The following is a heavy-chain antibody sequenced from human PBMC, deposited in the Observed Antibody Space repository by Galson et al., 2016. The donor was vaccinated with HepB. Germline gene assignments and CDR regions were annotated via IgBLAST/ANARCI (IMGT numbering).Heavy chain of an antibody. Sequence: SLRLSCAASGFTFSNYTMHWVRPAPGKGLEWVAVLSYDGSHKLYADSVKGRFTISRDISKNTLYLQMNSLRTEDTAVYYCARDAQEDYGDYLGYFQHWGQGTLVTVSS. CDR2: LSYDGSHK. D-gene: IGHD4-17*01. CDR1: GFTFSNYT. CDR3: ARDAQEDYGDYLGYFQH. V-gene: IGHV3-30-3*01. J-gene: IGHJ1*01.